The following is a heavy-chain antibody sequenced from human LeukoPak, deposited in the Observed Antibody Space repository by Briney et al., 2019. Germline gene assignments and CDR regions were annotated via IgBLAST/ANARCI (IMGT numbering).Heavy chain of an antibody. D-gene: IGHD6-13*01. CDR2: IYYSGST. J-gene: IGHJ5*02. Sequence: SETLSLTCTVSGGSISSSSYYWGWIRQPPGKGLEWIGSIYYSGSTYYNPSLKSRVTISVDTSKNQFSLKLSSVTAADTAVYYCARGSGSSSWYEYNWFDPWGQGTLVTVSS. CDR3: ARGSGSSSWYEYNWFDP. V-gene: IGHV4-39*07. CDR1: GGSISSSSYY.